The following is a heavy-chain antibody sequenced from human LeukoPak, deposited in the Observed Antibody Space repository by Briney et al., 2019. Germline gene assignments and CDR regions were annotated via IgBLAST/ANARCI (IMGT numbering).Heavy chain of an antibody. CDR3: AKDQGNWAYFDY. CDR2: IRYDGSNK. Sequence: GGSLRLSCAAPGFTFSSYGMHWVRQAPGKGLEWVAFIRYDGSNKYYTDSVKGRFTISRDDSKNTVYLQMDGLRAEDTAVYYCAKDQGNWAYFDYWGQGTLVTVSS. J-gene: IGHJ4*02. V-gene: IGHV3-30*02. D-gene: IGHD3-16*01. CDR1: GFTFSSYG.